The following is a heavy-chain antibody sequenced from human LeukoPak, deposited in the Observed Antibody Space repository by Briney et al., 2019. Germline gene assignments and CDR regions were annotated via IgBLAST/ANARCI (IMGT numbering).Heavy chain of an antibody. V-gene: IGHV3-33*01. D-gene: IGHD5-24*01. CDR3: ARDRRDGYNAFDY. Sequence: GRSLRLSCAASGFTFSSYGMHWVRQAPGKGQEWVAVIWYDGSNKYYADSVKGRFTISRDNSKNTLYLQMNSLRAEDTAEYYCARDRRDGYNAFDYWGQGTLVTVSS. J-gene: IGHJ4*02. CDR1: GFTFSSYG. CDR2: IWYDGSNK.